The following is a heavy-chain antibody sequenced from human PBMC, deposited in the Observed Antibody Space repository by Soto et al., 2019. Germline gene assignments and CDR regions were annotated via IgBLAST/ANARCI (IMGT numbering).Heavy chain of an antibody. CDR3: ARDRSDYGGVDY. CDR1: GFNFSKYG. Sequence: QVQLVESGGGVVQTGRSLRVSCGTSGFNFSKYGFHWVRQAPGKGLEWVAMIWYDGSNKFYVDSVKGRFTISRDNSKNTVYLQMNSLRADDMAIYYCARDRSDYGGVDYWGQGTVVTVSS. J-gene: IGHJ4*01. V-gene: IGHV3-33*01. CDR2: IWYDGSNK. D-gene: IGHD4-17*01.